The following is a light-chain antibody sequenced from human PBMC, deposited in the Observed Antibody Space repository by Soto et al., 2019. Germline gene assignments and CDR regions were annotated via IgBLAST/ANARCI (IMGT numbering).Light chain of an antibody. CDR2: VGTGGIVG. Sequence: QSLLTQPPSASASLGASVTLTCTLSSGYSNYKVDWYQQRPGKGPRFVMRVGTGGIVGSKGDGIPDRFSVLGSGLNRYLTIKNIQEEDESDYHCGADHGSGSNFVYVFGTGTKVTVL. J-gene: IGLJ1*01. CDR3: GADHGSGSNFVYV. V-gene: IGLV9-49*01. CDR1: SGYSNYK.